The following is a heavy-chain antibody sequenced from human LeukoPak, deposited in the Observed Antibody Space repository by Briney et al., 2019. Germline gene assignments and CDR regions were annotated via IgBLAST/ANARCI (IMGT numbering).Heavy chain of an antibody. CDR3: TIVGYMDV. CDR1: GFTFSGSA. Sequence: PGGPLKLSCAASGFTFSGSAMHWVRQASGKGLEWVGRIRGKANSYATAYAASVKGRFTISRDDSKNTAYLQMNSLKTEDTAVYYCTIVGYMDVWGKGTTVTVSS. CDR2: IRGKANSYAT. D-gene: IGHD2-21*01. J-gene: IGHJ6*03. V-gene: IGHV3-73*01.